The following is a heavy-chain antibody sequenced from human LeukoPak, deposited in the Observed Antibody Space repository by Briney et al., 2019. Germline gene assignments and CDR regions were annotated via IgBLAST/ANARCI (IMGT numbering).Heavy chain of an antibody. Sequence: ASVKVSCKASGYTFANFGITWVRQAPGQGLEWMGWISVYNGNTNYAQNLQGRVTLTTDTSTSTAYMELRSLRSDDTALYYCARTCSSSSCYMVHWGQGTLVTISS. CDR2: ISVYNGNT. V-gene: IGHV1-18*01. J-gene: IGHJ4*02. CDR3: ARTCSSSSCYMVH. CDR1: GYTFANFG. D-gene: IGHD2-2*02.